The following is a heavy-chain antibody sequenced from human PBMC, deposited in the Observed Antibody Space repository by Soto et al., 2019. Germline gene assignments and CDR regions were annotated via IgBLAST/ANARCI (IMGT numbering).Heavy chain of an antibody. D-gene: IGHD4-17*01. J-gene: IGHJ6*02. CDR1: GYTFTSYY. CDR2: INPSGGST. Sequence: GASVKVSCKASGYTFTSYYMHWVRQAPGQGLEWMGIINPSGGSTSYAQKFQGRVTMTRDTSTSTVYMELSSLRSEDTAVYYCARGTTVTTYYYYYGMDVWGQGTTVTVSS. CDR3: ARGTTVTTYYYYYGMDV. V-gene: IGHV1-46*01.